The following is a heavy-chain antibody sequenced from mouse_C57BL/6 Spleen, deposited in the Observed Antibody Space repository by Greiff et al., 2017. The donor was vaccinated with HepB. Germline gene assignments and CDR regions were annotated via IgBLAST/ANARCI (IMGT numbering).Heavy chain of an antibody. CDR3: ATTVEDWYFDV. CDR1: GFTFSDYG. Sequence: VQLKESGGGLVKPGGSLKLSCAASGFTFSDYGMHWVRQAPEKGLEWVAYISSGSSTIYYADTVKGRFTISRDNAKNTLFLQMTSLRSEDTAMYYCATTVEDWYFDVWGTGTTVTVSS. CDR2: ISSGSSTI. D-gene: IGHD1-1*01. J-gene: IGHJ1*03. V-gene: IGHV5-17*01.